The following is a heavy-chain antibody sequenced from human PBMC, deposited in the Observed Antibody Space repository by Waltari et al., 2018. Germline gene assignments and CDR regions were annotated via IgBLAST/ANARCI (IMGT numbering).Heavy chain of an antibody. CDR1: GGTFSSYA. V-gene: IGHV1-69*08. CDR2: IIPIRGTT. D-gene: IGHD3-10*01. Sequence: QVQLVQSGAEVKKPGSSVKVSCKASGGTFSSYAISWVRQAPGQGLEWMGRIIPIRGTTNDAQKFQGRGTITADKYTGTAYMELGSLRSEDTAVYYCARTYGDYGLGRRAFDIWGQGTMGTVSS. J-gene: IGHJ3*02. CDR3: ARTYGDYGLGRRAFDI.